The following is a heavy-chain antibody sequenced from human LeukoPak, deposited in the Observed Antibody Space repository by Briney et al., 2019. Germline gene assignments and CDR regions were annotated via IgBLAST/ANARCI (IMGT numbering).Heavy chain of an antibody. CDR1: GFTFSSYA. CDR2: ISGSCSYN. V-gene: IGHV3-21*01. CDR3: ARCCGGRCYHSDDY. Sequence: PGGPLRLSCAASGFTFSSYAMHCVRQPPGKGLEWVSSISGSCSYNYYAASVKGRFTSSRDNAKNSLYLQMNSLRAEDTAVYYCARCCGGRCYHSDDYWGQGTLVTVSS. J-gene: IGHJ4*02. D-gene: IGHD2-15*01.